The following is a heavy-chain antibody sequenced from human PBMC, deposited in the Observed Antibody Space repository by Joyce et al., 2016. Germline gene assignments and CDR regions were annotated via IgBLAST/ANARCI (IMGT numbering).Heavy chain of an antibody. CDR3: ARDIGYFDY. CDR2: IKSGTTYK. Sequence: EVHLVESGGGLVKPGGSLRLSCAASGFTFSNYNMNWVRQAPGKGLEWVSCIKSGTTYKYYADSVQGRFTISRDNAKNSLYLQMNSLRAEDTAVYYCARDIGYFDYWGQGTLVTVSS. J-gene: IGHJ4*02. D-gene: IGHD2-15*01. CDR1: GFTFSNYN. V-gene: IGHV3-21*01.